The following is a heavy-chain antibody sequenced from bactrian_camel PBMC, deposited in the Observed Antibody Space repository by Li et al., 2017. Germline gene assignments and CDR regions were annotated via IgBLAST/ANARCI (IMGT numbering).Heavy chain of an antibody. D-gene: IGHD7*01. CDR1: GVDFSRDC. CDR2: IETDFETDFGKT. Sequence: DVQLVESGGGSVQSGGSLRLSCEASGVDFSRDCMGWFRQSQGKEREGVAFIETDFETDFGKTIYADSVKGRFTISQDNAADTIYLHVASLKPEDTAMYYCVADMWRCRSADPPRATDFPCWGQGTQVTVS. CDR3: VADMWRCRSADPPRATDFPC. J-gene: IGHJ6*01. V-gene: IGHV3S42*01.